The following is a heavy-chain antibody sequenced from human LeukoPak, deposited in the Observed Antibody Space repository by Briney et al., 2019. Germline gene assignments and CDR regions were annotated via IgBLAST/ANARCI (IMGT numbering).Heavy chain of an antibody. CDR1: RIFFSSYA. D-gene: IGHD2-2*01. Sequence: LYSVGPRIFFSSYALNPDPHAPFKVLHQNPVVSGSGGSTYYADSVKGRFTISRDNSKNTLYLQMNSLRAEDKAVYYCAKRGLPAATLSSLDYWGQGTLVTVSS. CDR3: AKRGLPAATLSSLDY. J-gene: IGHJ4*02. V-gene: IGHV3-23*01. CDR2: VSGSGGST.